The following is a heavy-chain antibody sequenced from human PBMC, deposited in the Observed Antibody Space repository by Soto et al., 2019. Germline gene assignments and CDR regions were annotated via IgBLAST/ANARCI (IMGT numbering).Heavy chain of an antibody. D-gene: IGHD5-18*01. V-gene: IGHV3-30*03. CDR3: ARLNSYGAYYYYGMDV. CDR2: ISYDGSNK. CDR1: GFTFSSYG. Sequence: GGSLRLSCAASGFTFSSYGMHWVRQAPGKGLEWVAVISYDGSNKYYADSVKGRFTISRDNSKNTLYLQMNSLRAADTAVYYCARLNSYGAYYYYGMDVWGQGTTVTVSS. J-gene: IGHJ6*02.